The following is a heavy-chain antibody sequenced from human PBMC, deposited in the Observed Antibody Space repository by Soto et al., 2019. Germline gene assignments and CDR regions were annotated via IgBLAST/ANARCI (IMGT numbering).Heavy chain of an antibody. J-gene: IGHJ6*03. CDR1: GGKFNTYV. D-gene: IGHD3-10*01. Sequence: QAQLVQSGAEVKKPGSSVKVSCKSSGGKFNTYVFTWVRQAPGQGLEWMGGIITVFRTTMYAQDFEDRVTITADESTSTVLMEVSSLRSEDTAIYYCARGDSRGYYMDVWGQGTTVTVSS. CDR2: IITVFRTT. CDR3: ARGDSRGYYMDV. V-gene: IGHV1-69*12.